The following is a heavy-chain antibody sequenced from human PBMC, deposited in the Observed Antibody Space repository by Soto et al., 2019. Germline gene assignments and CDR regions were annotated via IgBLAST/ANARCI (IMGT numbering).Heavy chain of an antibody. CDR3: AKYDYIWGSYRFSTYYFDF. Sequence: PGGSLRLSCAASGFTFSSYAMSWVRQAPGKGLEWVSAISGSGGSTYYADSVKGRFTISRDNSKNTLYLQMNSLRAEDTAVYYCAKYDYIWGSYRFSTYYFDFWGQGTLVTVSS. D-gene: IGHD3-16*02. CDR2: ISGSGGST. J-gene: IGHJ4*02. V-gene: IGHV3-23*01. CDR1: GFTFSSYA.